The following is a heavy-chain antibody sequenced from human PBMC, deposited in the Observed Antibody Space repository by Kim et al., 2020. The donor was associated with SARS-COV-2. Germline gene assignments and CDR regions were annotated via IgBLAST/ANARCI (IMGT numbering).Heavy chain of an antibody. CDR2: ISAYNGNT. CDR1: GYTFTSYG. Sequence: ASVKVSCKASGYTFTSYGISWVRQAPGQGLEWMGWISAYNGNTNYAQKLQGRVTMTTDTSTSTAYMELRSLRSDDTAVYYCARDVGQLWLVGFADYWGQGTLVTVSS. J-gene: IGHJ4*02. CDR3: ARDVGQLWLVGFADY. D-gene: IGHD5-18*01. V-gene: IGHV1-18*01.